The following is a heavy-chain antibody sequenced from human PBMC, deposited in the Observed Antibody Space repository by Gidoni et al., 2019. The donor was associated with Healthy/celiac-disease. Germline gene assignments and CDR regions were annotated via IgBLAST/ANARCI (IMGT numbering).Heavy chain of an antibody. V-gene: IGHV4-59*01. Sequence: QVQLQESGPGLVKPSETLSLTCTVSGGSISSYYWSWIRQPPGKGLEWIGYIYYSGSTNYNPSLKSRVTISVDTSKNQFSLKLSSVTAADTAVYYCARGYCSSTSCLYYYYYMDVWGKGTTVTVSS. CDR1: GGSISSYY. CDR3: ARGYCSSTSCLYYYYYMDV. J-gene: IGHJ6*03. D-gene: IGHD2-2*01. CDR2: IYYSGST.